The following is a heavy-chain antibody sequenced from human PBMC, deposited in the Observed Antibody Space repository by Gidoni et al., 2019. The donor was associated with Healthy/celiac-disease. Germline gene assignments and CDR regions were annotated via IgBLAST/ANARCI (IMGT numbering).Heavy chain of an antibody. J-gene: IGHJ6*02. CDR2: IIPILGIA. CDR3: YYYYYGMHV. CDR1: GGTFSSYA. V-gene: IGHV1-69*04. Sequence: QVQLVQSGAEVKKPGSSVKVSCKASGGTFSSYAISWVRQAPGQGLEWMGRIIPILGIANDAQKFQGRVMITADKSTSTAYMELSSLRSEDTAVYYCYYYYYGMHVWGQGTTVTVSS.